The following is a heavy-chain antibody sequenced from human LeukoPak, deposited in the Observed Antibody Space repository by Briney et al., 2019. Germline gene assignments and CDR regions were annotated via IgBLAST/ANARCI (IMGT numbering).Heavy chain of an antibody. CDR1: GFTFSSYG. V-gene: IGHV3-33*01. J-gene: IGHJ4*02. Sequence: PGGSLRLSCAASGFTFSSYGMHWVRQAPGKGLEWVAVIWYDGSNKYYADSVKGRYTISRDNSKNTLSLQMNSLRAEDTAVYYCARDCSGGSCSYFDYWGQGTLVTVSS. D-gene: IGHD2-15*01. CDR3: ARDCSGGSCSYFDY. CDR2: IWYDGSNK.